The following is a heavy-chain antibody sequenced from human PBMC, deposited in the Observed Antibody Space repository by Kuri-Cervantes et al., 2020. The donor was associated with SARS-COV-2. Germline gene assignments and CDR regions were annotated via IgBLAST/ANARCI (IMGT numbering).Heavy chain of an antibody. Sequence: SETLSLTCTVSGGSISSYYWSWIRQPPGKGLEWIGYIYYSGSTYYNPSLKSRVTISVDTSKNQFSLKLSSVTAADTAVYYCARVWGPLTGFFDYWGQGTLVTVSS. CDR1: GGSISSYY. CDR3: ARVWGPLTGFFDY. J-gene: IGHJ4*02. V-gene: IGHV4-59*12. D-gene: IGHD3-16*01. CDR2: IYYSGST.